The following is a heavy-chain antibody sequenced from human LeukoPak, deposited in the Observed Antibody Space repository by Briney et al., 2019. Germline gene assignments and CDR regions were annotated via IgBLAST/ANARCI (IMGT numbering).Heavy chain of an antibody. CDR1: GLTFSSYE. CDR3: ARTPGVRTRGFDY. Sequence: PGRSLRLSCAASGLTFSSYEMNWVRQAPGNGLEWGSYISISGTTIYYVDSVKGRFANSRDNAKNALYLQMNSLRAEDRAVYYCARTPGVRTRGFDYWGQGTLVTVSS. D-gene: IGHD3-10*01. J-gene: IGHJ4*02. CDR2: ISISGTTI. V-gene: IGHV3-48*03.